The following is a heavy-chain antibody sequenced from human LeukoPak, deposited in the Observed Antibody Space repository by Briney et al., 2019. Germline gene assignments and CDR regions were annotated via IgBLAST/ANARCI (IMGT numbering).Heavy chain of an antibody. CDR1: RLTDSSNF. V-gene: IGHV3-53*01. CDR2: NYNGWGT. CDR3: ARVNSGSPGRNDY. Sequence: PGGSLRLSFAASRLTDSSNFMSWVRQARAKGVDWVSVNYNGWGTYYADSVKGRFTISRDNSKNPLYLQMNSLRAEDTAVYYCARVNSGSPGRNDYWGEGTLVTVS. J-gene: IGHJ4*02. D-gene: IGHD1-14*01.